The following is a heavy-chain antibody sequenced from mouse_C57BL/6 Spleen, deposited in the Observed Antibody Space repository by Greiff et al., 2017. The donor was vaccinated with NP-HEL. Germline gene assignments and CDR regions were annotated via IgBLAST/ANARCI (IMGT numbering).Heavy chain of an antibody. V-gene: IGHV1-52*01. D-gene: IGHD2-1*01. CDR1: GYTFTSYW. J-gene: IGHJ4*01. CDR3: ARKVYGNYGYAMDY. Sequence: VKLQQPGAELVRPGSSVKLSCKASGYTFTSYWMHWVKQRPIQGLEWIGNIDPSDSETHYNQKFKDKATLTVDKSSSTAYMQLSSLTSEDSAVYYCARKVYGNYGYAMDYWGQGTSVTVSS. CDR2: IDPSDSET.